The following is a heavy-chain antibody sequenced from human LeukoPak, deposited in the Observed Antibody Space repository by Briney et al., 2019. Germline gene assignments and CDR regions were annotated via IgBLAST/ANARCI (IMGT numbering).Heavy chain of an antibody. D-gene: IGHD3-9*01. J-gene: IGHJ4*02. Sequence: GGSLRLSCAASGFTFNTYAMSWVRQAPGKGLERVSGISGSGGSTYYADSVKGRFTISRDNSKNTLYLQMNSLRAEDTAVYYCAKQIDILTGYFDYWGQGTLVTVSS. CDR1: GFTFNTYA. CDR3: AKQIDILTGYFDY. CDR2: ISGSGGST. V-gene: IGHV3-23*01.